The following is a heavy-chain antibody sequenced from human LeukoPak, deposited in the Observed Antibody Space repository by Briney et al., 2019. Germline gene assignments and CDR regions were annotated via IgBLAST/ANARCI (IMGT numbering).Heavy chain of an antibody. J-gene: IGHJ4*02. CDR1: GFTFSSYS. CDR2: ISSSSSTI. CDR3: ARDSDFWSGYSVYYFDY. Sequence: GGSLRLSCAASGFTFSSYSMNWVRQAPGKGLEWASYISSSSSTIYYADSVKGRFTISRDNAKNSLYLQMNSLRAEDTAVYYCARDSDFWSGYSVYYFDYWGQGTLVTVSS. V-gene: IGHV3-48*01. D-gene: IGHD3-3*01.